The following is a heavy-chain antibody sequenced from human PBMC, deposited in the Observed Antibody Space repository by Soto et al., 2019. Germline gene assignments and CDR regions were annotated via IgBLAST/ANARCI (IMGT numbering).Heavy chain of an antibody. CDR1: GGSISSGGYY. CDR3: ARGRLEWLLLGSPLYYYYGMDV. CDR2: INHSGST. Sequence: SETLSLTCTVSGGSISSGGYYWSWIRQHPGKGLEWIGEINHSGSTNYNPSLKSRVTISVDTSKNQFSLRLSSVTAADTAVYYCARGRLEWLLLGSPLYYYYGMDVWGQGTTVTVSS. J-gene: IGHJ6*02. D-gene: IGHD3-3*01. V-gene: IGHV4-31*03.